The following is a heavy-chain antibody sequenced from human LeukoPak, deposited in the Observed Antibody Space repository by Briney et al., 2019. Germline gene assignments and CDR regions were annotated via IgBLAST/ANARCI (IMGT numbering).Heavy chain of an antibody. V-gene: IGHV3-33*01. CDR2: IWHDAKNK. CDR3: TRDQRSWYFDL. J-gene: IGHJ2*01. Sequence: PGGSLRLSCAASGFTFSDYGMHWVRQAPGKGLEWLAVIWHDAKNKAHADSVKGRFTISRDNSKNTMYLELNTLRDEDTAVYYCTRDQRSWYFDLWGRGTLVTVSS. CDR1: GFTFSDYG.